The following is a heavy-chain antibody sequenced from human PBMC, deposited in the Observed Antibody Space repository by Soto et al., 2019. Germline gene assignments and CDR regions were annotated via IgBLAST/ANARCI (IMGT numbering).Heavy chain of an antibody. V-gene: IGHV3-23*01. CDR2: ISGSGAIT. J-gene: IGHJ4*02. Sequence: EVELQESGGHLVQPGGSLRLSCAASGFTFSPFSVTWVRQAPGKGLEWVSSISGSGAITYYADSVKDRFTISRDNSKSTLFLQMRSLRAEDTAVYYCARYGRDSSAWKADYWGQGTLVTVSS. CDR3: ARYGRDSSAWKADY. D-gene: IGHD6-19*01. CDR1: GFTFSPFS.